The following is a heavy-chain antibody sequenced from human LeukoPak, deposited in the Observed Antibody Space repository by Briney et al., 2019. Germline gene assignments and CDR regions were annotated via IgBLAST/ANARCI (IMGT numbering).Heavy chain of an antibody. CDR1: GYTFTSYA. CDR3: ARVLILGANQLLFGHDAFDI. D-gene: IGHD2-2*01. V-gene: IGHV7-4-1*02. Sequence: GASVKVSCKASGYTFTSYAMNWVRQAPGQGLEWMGWINTNTGNPTYAQGFTGRFLFSLDTSVSTAYLQISSLKAEDTAVYYCARVLILGANQLLFGHDAFDIRGQGTMVTVSS. CDR2: INTNTGNP. J-gene: IGHJ3*02.